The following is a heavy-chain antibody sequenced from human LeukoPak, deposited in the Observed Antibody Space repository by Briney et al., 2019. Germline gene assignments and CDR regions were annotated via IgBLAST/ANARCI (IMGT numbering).Heavy chain of an antibody. V-gene: IGHV3-48*01. D-gene: IGHD5-12*01. Sequence: GGSLRLSCAASGFNFIDYSMNWVRQAPGKGLEWISYIGISSGNTKYADSVKGRFTISRDKARNSLYLQTNSLRVEDTAVYYCARDHRYAFDNWGHGTLVTVSS. CDR1: GFNFIDYS. CDR3: ARDHRYAFDN. CDR2: IGISSGNT. J-gene: IGHJ4*01.